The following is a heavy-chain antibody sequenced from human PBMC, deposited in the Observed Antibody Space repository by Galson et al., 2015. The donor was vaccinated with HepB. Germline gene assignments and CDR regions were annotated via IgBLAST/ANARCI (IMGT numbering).Heavy chain of an antibody. CDR2: INPNSGGT. V-gene: IGHV1-2*02. CDR3: ARAGYYYDSSGYYRPMWAFDI. CDR1: GYTFTGYY. Sequence: SVKVSCKASGYTFTGYYMHWVRQAPGQGLEWMGWINPNSGGTNYAQKFQGRVTMTRDTSISTAYMELSRLRSDDTAVYYCARAGYYYDSSGYYRPMWAFDIWGQGTMVTVSS. D-gene: IGHD3-22*01. J-gene: IGHJ3*02.